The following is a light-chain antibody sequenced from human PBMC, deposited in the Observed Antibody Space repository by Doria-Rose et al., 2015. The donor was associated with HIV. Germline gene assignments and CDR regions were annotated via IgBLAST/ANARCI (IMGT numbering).Light chain of an antibody. CDR3: QHFDKYFSWT. CDR1: QSISNW. J-gene: IGKJ1*01. Sequence: TQSPSTLSASVGDRVTITCRASQSISNWLAWYQQKPGQAPKLLIYKASTLQSGVPSRFRASGSGTEFTLTINSLQPDDFATYYCQHFDKYFSWTFGHGTKVDI. CDR2: KAS. V-gene: IGKV1-5*03.